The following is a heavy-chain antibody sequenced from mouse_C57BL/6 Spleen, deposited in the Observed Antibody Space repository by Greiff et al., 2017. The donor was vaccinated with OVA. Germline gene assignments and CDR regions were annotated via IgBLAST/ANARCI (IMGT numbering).Heavy chain of an antibody. D-gene: IGHD2-13*01. CDR3: ASDYCWYFDV. CDR1: GYSFTSYY. J-gene: IGHJ1*03. Sequence: QVQLQQSGPELVKPGASVKISCKASGYSFTSYYIHWVKQRPGQGLEWIGWIYPGSGNTKYNEKFKGKATMTADTSSSTVNMQLSSLTSEDSAVYYCASDYCWYFDVWGTGTTVTVSS. CDR2: IYPGSGNT. V-gene: IGHV1-66*01.